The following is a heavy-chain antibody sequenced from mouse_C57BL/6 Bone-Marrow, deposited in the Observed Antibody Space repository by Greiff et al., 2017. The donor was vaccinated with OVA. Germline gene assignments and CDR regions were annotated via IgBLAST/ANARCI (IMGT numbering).Heavy chain of an antibody. D-gene: IGHD2-4*01. CDR1: GFTFTDYY. CDR2: IRNKANGYTT. CDR3: ARYEDYDYVRFDY. J-gene: IGHJ2*01. Sequence: EVQLVESGGGLVQPGGSLSLSCAASGFTFTDYYMSWVRQPPGKALEWLGFIRNKANGYTTEYSASVKGRFTISRDNSQSILYLQMNALRAEDSATYYCARYEDYDYVRFDYWGQGTTLTVSS. V-gene: IGHV7-3*01.